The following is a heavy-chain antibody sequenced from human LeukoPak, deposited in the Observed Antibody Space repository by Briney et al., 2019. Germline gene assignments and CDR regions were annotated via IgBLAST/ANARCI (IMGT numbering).Heavy chain of an antibody. CDR3: SRGGTYYGSFDY. Sequence: GGSLRLSCAVSGFTFSSYAISWVRQAPGKGLEWVSAISGPGGPRYYVDSVKGRFTISRDNYKNTLYLQMDSLRAEDTAVYYCSRGGTYYGSFDYWGLGTLVTVSS. D-gene: IGHD1-26*01. J-gene: IGHJ4*02. CDR1: GFTFSSYA. CDR2: ISGPGGPR. V-gene: IGHV3-23*01.